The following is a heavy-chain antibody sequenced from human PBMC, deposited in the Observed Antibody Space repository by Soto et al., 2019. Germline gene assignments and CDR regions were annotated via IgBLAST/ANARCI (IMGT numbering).Heavy chain of an antibody. CDR1: GFTFSSYA. D-gene: IGHD3-22*01. CDR2: ISGSGGST. V-gene: IGHV3-23*01. Sequence: EVQLLESGGGLVQPGGSLRLSCAASGFTFSSYAMSWVRQAPGKGLEWVSAISGSGGSTYYADSVKGRFTISRDNSKNTLYLQMNSLRAEDTAVYYCAKVSGYYYDSSGYLWEKRGYYFDYWGQGTLVTVSS. J-gene: IGHJ4*02. CDR3: AKVSGYYYDSSGYLWEKRGYYFDY.